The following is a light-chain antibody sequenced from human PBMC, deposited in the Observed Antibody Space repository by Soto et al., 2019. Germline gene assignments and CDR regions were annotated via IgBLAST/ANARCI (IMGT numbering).Light chain of an antibody. CDR2: DAS. V-gene: IGKV3-20*01. Sequence: EIVLKQSPGTLSLSPGERATLSCRASQSVSSSCLAWYQQKPGQAPRLLIYDASSRATGIPDRFSGGGSGTDFTLTISRLEPEDFAMYYCQQYGSSPRTFGQGTKVDIK. J-gene: IGKJ1*01. CDR1: QSVSSSC. CDR3: QQYGSSPRT.